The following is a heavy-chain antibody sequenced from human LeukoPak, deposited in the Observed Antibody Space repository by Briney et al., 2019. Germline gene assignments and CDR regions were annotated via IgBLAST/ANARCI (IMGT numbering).Heavy chain of an antibody. Sequence: SETLSLTCDVSGGFISSGTHYWTWVRQPVGKGLEWLGRIFTSGSPTYNSSLKSRLTISIDKSKNQFFLKLSSVTAADTAVYYCARDWGDLYYGSGSFRNAFDIWGQGTMVTVSS. V-gene: IGHV4-61*02. D-gene: IGHD3-10*01. CDR2: IFTSGSP. J-gene: IGHJ3*02. CDR1: GGFISSGTHY. CDR3: ARDWGDLYYGSGSFRNAFDI.